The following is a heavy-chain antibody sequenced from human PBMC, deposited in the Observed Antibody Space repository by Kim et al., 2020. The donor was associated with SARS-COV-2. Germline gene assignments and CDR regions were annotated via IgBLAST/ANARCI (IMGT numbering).Heavy chain of an antibody. D-gene: IGHD6-13*01. Sequence: GGSLRLSCAASGFTFSSYGMSWVRQAPGKGLEWVADIRQDGSEKYYVDSVKGRFTISRDNSKNTLYLQMNSLRAEDTAVYYCARGGCSSSYVCCWCQGT. CDR3: ARGGCSSSYVCC. CDR2: IRQDGSEK. V-gene: IGHV3-7*04. J-gene: IGHJ4*02. CDR1: GFTFSSYG.